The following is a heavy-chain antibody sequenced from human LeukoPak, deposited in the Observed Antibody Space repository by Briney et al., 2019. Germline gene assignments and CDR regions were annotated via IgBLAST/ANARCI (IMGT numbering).Heavy chain of an antibody. V-gene: IGHV3-74*01. CDR3: VSDYRNNTLFHH. D-gene: IGHD4-11*01. Sequence: LSGGSLRLSCAASGFSFSTHWMHWVRQAPGKGLVYVAQINSDGSATAYADSVKGRFTISRDNAKNTLFLQMNSLRAEDTAVYYCVSDYRNNTLFHHWGQGTLVTVSS. J-gene: IGHJ1*01. CDR2: INSDGSAT. CDR1: GFSFSTHW.